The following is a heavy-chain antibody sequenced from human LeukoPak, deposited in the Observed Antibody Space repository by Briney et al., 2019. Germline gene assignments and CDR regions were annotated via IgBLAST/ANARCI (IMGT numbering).Heavy chain of an antibody. D-gene: IGHD3-16*01. CDR2: INPDSGGT. CDR1: GYIFTNYY. V-gene: IGHV1-2*02. J-gene: IGHJ4*02. Sequence: ASVKVSSKASGYIFTNYYMHWVRQAPGQGLEWMGWINPDSGGTNYAQKFQGRVTMTRDTSISTAYMELNRLRSDDTAVYYCARVTRKNLGFECWGQGTLVTVSS. CDR3: ARVTRKNLGFEC.